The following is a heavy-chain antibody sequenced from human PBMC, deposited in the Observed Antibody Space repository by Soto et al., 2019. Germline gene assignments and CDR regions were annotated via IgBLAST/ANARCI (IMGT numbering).Heavy chain of an antibody. CDR2: IYYSGST. D-gene: IGHD5-12*01. CDR3: ARVARDYYYGMDV. CDR1: GGSISSGGYY. Sequence: TSETLSLTCTVSGGSISSGGYYWSWIRQHPGKGLEWIGYIYYSGSTYYNPSLKSRVTISVDTSKNQFSLKLSSVTAADTAVYYCARVARDYYYGMDVWGQGTTVTVSS. V-gene: IGHV4-31*03. J-gene: IGHJ6*02.